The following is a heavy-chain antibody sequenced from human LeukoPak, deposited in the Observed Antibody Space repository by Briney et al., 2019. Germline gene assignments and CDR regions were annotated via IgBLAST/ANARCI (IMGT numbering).Heavy chain of an antibody. J-gene: IGHJ3*02. CDR3: AKDSGHRADIVVVTAIPAAFDI. CDR1: GFTFSSYG. V-gene: IGHV3-30*18. D-gene: IGHD2-21*02. Sequence: GGSLRLSCAASGFTFSSYGMHWVRQAPGKGLEWVAVISYDGSNKYYADSVKGRFTISRDNSKNTLYLQMNSLRAEDTAAYYCAKDSGHRADIVVVTAIPAAFDIWGQGTMVTVSS. CDR2: ISYDGSNK.